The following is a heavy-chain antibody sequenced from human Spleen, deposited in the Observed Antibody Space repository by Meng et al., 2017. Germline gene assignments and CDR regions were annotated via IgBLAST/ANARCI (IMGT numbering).Heavy chain of an antibody. V-gene: IGHV3-48*03. Sequence: GGSLRLSCVASGFPFSSYEMNWVRQAPGKGLEWVSYITSSGSAIYYADSVKGRFTISRDNAKNSLFLQMNTLRAEDTAVYYCATSPDTAVVTWSIDYWGRGTLVTVSS. CDR3: ATSPDTAVVTWSIDY. CDR2: ITSSGSAI. J-gene: IGHJ4*02. D-gene: IGHD5-18*01. CDR1: GFPFSSYE.